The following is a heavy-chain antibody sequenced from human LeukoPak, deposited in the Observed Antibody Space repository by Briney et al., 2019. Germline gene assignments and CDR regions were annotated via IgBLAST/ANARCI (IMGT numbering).Heavy chain of an antibody. CDR1: GGSFSGYY. J-gene: IGHJ3*02. V-gene: IGHV4-34*01. CDR3: AKSNGYGLVDI. D-gene: IGHD3-10*01. CDR2: INHSGST. Sequence: SETLSLTCAVYGGSFSGYYWSWIRQPPGKGLEWIGEINHSGSTNYNPSLKSRVTISVDTSKNQFSLKLNSVTAADTAVYYCAKSNGYGLVDIWGQGTMVTVPS.